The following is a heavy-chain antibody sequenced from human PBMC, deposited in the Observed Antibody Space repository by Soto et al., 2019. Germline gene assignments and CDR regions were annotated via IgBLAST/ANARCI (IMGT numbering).Heavy chain of an antibody. CDR3: ERDTDCTNGVCYTKGNWFDP. V-gene: IGHV1-18*01. CDR1: GYTFTSYG. Sequence: ASVKVSCKASGYTFTSYGISWVRQAPGQGLEWMGWISAYNGNTNYAQKLQGRVTMTTDTSTSTAYMELRSLRSDDKDVYYSERDTDCTNGVCYTKGNWFDPWGQGTLVTVSS. D-gene: IGHD2-8*01. J-gene: IGHJ5*02. CDR2: ISAYNGNT.